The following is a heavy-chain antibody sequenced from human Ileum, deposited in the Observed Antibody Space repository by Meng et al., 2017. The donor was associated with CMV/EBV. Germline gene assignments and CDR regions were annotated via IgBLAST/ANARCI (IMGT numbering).Heavy chain of an antibody. CDR1: GLTFSDYH. CDR3: AVAAAGSEGLYDY. Sequence: AASGLTFSDYHMSWIRQAPGKGLEWVSCISRSGSTIYYADSVKGRFTISRDNAKNSLYLQMNSLSAEDAAVYYCAVAAAGSEGLYDYWGQGTLVTVSS. CDR2: ISRSGSTI. V-gene: IGHV3-11*01. J-gene: IGHJ4*02. D-gene: IGHD6-13*01.